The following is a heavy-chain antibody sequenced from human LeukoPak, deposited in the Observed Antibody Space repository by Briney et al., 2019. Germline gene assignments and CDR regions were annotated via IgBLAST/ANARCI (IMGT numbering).Heavy chain of an antibody. J-gene: IGHJ3*02. CDR3: ASGPGPKDAFDI. V-gene: IGHV4-38-2*02. CDR1: GYSISIGYY. Sequence: PSETLSLTCTVSGYSISIGYYWGWIRQPPGKGLEWIGSIYHSGSTNYNPSLKSRVTISVDTSKNQFSLKLSSVTAADTAVYYCASGPGPKDAFDIWGKGTMVTVSS. CDR2: IYHSGST.